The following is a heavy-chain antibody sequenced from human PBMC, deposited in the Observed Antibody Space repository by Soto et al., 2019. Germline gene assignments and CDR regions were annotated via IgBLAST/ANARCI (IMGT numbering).Heavy chain of an antibody. CDR3: ARDGPNTTYYDFWSGPEPFDY. CDR2: IWYDGSNK. CDR1: GFTFSSYG. Sequence: GSLRLSCAASGFTFSSYGMHWVRQAPGKGLEWVAVIWYDGSNKYYADSVKGRFTISRDNSKNTLYLQMNSLRAEDTAVYFCARDGPNTTYYDFWSGPEPFDYWGQGTLVTVSS. J-gene: IGHJ4*02. V-gene: IGHV3-33*01. D-gene: IGHD3-3*01.